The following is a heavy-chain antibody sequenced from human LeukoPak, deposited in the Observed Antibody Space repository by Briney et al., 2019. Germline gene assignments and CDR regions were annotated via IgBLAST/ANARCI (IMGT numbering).Heavy chain of an antibody. D-gene: IGHD5-12*01. J-gene: IGHJ4*02. CDR2: ISYDGSNK. V-gene: IGHV3-30*03. CDR3: ARSGLRILDY. CDR1: GFTFSSYG. Sequence: PGGSLRLSCAASGFTFSSYGMHWVRQAPGKGLEWVAVISYDGSNKYYADSVKGRFTISRDNSKNTLYLQMNSLRAEDTAVYYCARSGLRILDYWGQGTLVTVSS.